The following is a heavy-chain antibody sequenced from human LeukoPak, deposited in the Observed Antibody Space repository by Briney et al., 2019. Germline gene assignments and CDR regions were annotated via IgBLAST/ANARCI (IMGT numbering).Heavy chain of an antibody. D-gene: IGHD3-3*01. CDR2: INPSGGST. V-gene: IGHV1-46*01. J-gene: IGHJ4*02. Sequence: EASVKVSCKASGYTFTSYYMHWVRQAPGQGREWMGIINPSGGSTSYAQKFQGRVTMTRDTSTSTIYMELSSLRSEDTAVYYCAREWGGYDFWSGYPDYWGQGTLVSVSS. CDR1: GYTFTSYY. CDR3: AREWGGYDFWSGYPDY.